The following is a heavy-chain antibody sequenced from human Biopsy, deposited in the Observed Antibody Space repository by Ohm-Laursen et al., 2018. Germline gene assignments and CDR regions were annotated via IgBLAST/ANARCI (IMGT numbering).Heavy chain of an antibody. J-gene: IGHJ5*02. CDR2: ISRSTSHI. CDR1: GFSLTNYT. Sequence: SLRLSCAASGFSLTNYTINWVRQAPGKGLEWVSSISRSTSHILYAETLKGRFTSSRDNAKNSVYLQMNGLRVEDTAVYYCARGRSHLLPDHDWFDPWGQGTLVTVSP. D-gene: IGHD1-14*01. V-gene: IGHV3-21*06. CDR3: ARGRSHLLPDHDWFDP.